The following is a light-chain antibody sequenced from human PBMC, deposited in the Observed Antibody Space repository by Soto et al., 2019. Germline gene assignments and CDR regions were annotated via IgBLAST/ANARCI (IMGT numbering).Light chain of an antibody. CDR3: MQGTRWPPYT. CDR1: QSLAYIDGNTY. J-gene: IGKJ2*01. V-gene: IGKV2-30*01. Sequence: EVVMTQSPLSLPVTLGQPASISCRSSQSLAYIDGNTYLSWFQQRPGQSPRRLIYKVSNRGSGVPDRFNGSGSAGDFTLKISRVEAEDVGVYYCMQGTRWPPYTFGQGTKLEIK. CDR2: KVS.